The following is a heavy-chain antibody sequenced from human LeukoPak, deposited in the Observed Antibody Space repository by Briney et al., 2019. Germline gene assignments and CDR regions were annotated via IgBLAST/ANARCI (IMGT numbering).Heavy chain of an antibody. D-gene: IGHD6-13*01. CDR1: GFTFSDYY. J-gene: IGHJ3*02. CDR3: ARDSSSWKNDAFDI. V-gene: IGHV3-11*01. CDR2: ISSSGSTI. Sequence: PGGSLRLSCAASGFTFSDYYMSWIRQAPGKGLEWVSYISSSGSTIYYADSVKGRFTISRDNGKNSLYLQMNSLRAEDTAVYYCARDSSSWKNDAFDIWGQGTMVTVSS.